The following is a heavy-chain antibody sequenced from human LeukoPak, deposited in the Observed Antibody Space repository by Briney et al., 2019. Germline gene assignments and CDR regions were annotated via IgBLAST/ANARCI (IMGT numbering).Heavy chain of an antibody. V-gene: IGHV4-34*01. D-gene: IGHD6-19*01. CDR3: ARGAVAGLDY. CDR2: INHSGST. J-gene: IGHJ4*02. CDR1: GGSFSGYY. Sequence: SETLSLTCAVYGGSFSGYYWSWIRQPPGKGLEWIGEINHSGSTNYNPSLKSRVTISADTSKNQFSLKLSSVTAADTAVYYCARGAVAGLDYWGQGTLVTVSS.